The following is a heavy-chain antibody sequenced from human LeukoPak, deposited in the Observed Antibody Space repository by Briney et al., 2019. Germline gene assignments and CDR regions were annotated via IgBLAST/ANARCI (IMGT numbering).Heavy chain of an antibody. V-gene: IGHV3-43*01. J-gene: IGHJ6*02. Sequence: GGSLRLSCAASGFTFDDYTMHWVRQTPGKGLEWVSLISWDGGNTFYADSVKGRFTISRDNSKNSLYLQMNSLRTEDTALYYCAKDIYARITGVYQYYHGMDVWGQGTTVTVSS. CDR3: AKDIYARITGVYQYYHGMDV. CDR2: ISWDGGNT. D-gene: IGHD1-14*01. CDR1: GFTFDDYT.